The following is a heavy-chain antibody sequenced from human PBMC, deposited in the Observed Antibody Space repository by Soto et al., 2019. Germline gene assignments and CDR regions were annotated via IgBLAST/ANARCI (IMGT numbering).Heavy chain of an antibody. D-gene: IGHD6-13*01. CDR2: MNPNSGNT. Sequence: GASVKVSCKASGYTFTSYDINWVRQATGQGLEWMGWMNPNSGNTGYAQKYQGRVTMTRNTSISTAYMELSSLRSEDTAVNYCARGHSSWYSVGFDYWGQGTLVTVSS. CDR3: ARGHSSWYSVGFDY. V-gene: IGHV1-8*01. J-gene: IGHJ4*02. CDR1: GYTFTSYD.